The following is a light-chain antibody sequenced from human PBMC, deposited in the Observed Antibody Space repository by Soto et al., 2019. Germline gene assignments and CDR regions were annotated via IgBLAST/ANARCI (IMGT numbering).Light chain of an antibody. CDR3: QQYTCYSWT. V-gene: IGKV1-5*01. Sequence: DVKISQSPSTLSASIGDRVTITCRASQSINSWLAWYQQKPGKAPQLLIYDASTLKSGVPSRFSASGSGTEFTLIICSLQPDDFATYYCQQYTCYSWTFGQGTMVDI. CDR1: QSINSW. J-gene: IGKJ1*01. CDR2: DAS.